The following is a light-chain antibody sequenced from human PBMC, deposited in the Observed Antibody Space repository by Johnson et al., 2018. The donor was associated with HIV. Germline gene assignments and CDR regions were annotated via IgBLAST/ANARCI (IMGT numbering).Light chain of an antibody. J-gene: IGLJ1*01. CDR2: ENN. V-gene: IGLV1-51*02. CDR1: SSNIGNNY. Sequence: HSVLTQPPSVSAAPGQKVTISCSGSSSNIGNNYVSWYQQLPGTAPKLLIYENNKRPSGIPDRFSGSKSGTSATLGITGLQTGDEADYYCGTWDSSLSVGVVGTVAKVTFL. CDR3: GTWDSSLSVGV.